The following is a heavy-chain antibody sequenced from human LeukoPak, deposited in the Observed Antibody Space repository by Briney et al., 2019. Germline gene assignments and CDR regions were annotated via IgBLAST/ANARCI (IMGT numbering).Heavy chain of an antibody. CDR2: ISYDGNNK. V-gene: IGHV3-30-3*01. CDR3: ARGAPERISSSTNYYFDY. D-gene: IGHD6-6*01. Sequence: SLSRSSPASGFTFHSYAMYWVRPAPGKGLGWGAVISYDGNNKYYADSVKGRFTISRDDSKNTLSLQMNSLRAEDTAVYYCARGAPERISSSTNYYFDYWGQGTLVTVSS. CDR1: GFTFHSYA. J-gene: IGHJ4*02.